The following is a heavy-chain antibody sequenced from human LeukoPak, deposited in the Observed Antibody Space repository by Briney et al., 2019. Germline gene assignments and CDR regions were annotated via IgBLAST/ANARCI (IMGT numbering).Heavy chain of an antibody. CDR1: GGSISSGGYY. J-gene: IGHJ5*02. CDR2: IYYSGST. D-gene: IGHD5-18*01. Sequence: SETLSLTCTVSGGSISSGGYYWSWIRQHPGKGLEWIGYIYYSGSTYYNPSLKSRVTISVDTSKNQFSLKLSSVTAADTAVYYCAREGETAMVRWFDPWGQGTLVTVSS. V-gene: IGHV4-31*03. CDR3: AREGETAMVRWFDP.